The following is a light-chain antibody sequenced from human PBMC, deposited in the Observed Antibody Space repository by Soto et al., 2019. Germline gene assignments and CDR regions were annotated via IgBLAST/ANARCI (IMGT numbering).Light chain of an antibody. V-gene: IGKV3-15*01. J-gene: IGKJ5*01. CDR3: QQYNNWPFS. Sequence: EIVSTQSPATLSFSPVERATLSCRAAQDVTTNFAWYQLRRGQPPRLLIYDISTRATGVPARFSGSGSGTEFTLTISGLQSEDFALYFCQQYNNWPFSFGPGTRWRL. CDR1: QDVTTN. CDR2: DIS.